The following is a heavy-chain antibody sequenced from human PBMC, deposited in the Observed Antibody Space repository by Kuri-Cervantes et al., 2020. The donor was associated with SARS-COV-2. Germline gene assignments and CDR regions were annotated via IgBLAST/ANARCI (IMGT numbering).Heavy chain of an antibody. J-gene: IGHJ6*03. Sequence: GESLKISCAASGFTFSSYSTNWVRQAPGKGLEWVSSISSSSYIYYADSVKGRFTISRDNAKNSLYLQMDSLRAEDTAVYYCARENLHHSSLPSKLKHYYYYYYMDVWGKGTTVTVSS. V-gene: IGHV3-21*01. CDR3: ARENLHHSSLPSKLKHYYYYYYMDV. CDR2: ISSSSYI. D-gene: IGHD6-19*01. CDR1: GFTFSSYS.